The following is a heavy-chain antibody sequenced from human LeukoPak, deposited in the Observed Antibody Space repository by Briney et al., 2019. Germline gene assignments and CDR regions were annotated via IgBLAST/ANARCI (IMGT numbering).Heavy chain of an antibody. CDR3: AKDPLAGTLTFDY. J-gene: IGHJ4*02. V-gene: IGHV3-30*02. Sequence: GGSLRLSCAASGFTFSSYGMHWVRQAPGKGLEWVAFIRYDGSNKYYADSVKGRFTISRDNSKNTLYLQMNSLRAEDTAVYYCAKDPLAGTLTFDYWGQGTLVTVSS. D-gene: IGHD6-19*01. CDR1: GFTFSSYG. CDR2: IRYDGSNK.